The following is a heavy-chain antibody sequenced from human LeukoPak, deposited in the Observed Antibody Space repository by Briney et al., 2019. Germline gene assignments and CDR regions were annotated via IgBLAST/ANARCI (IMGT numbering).Heavy chain of an antibody. V-gene: IGHV1-8*01. Sequence: ASVKVSCKASGYTFTSYDINWVRQATGQGLEWMGWMNPNSGNTGYAQKFQGRVPMTRNTSISTAYMELSSLRSEDTAVYYCARARAIAAPRGGFDPWGQGTLVTVSS. CDR3: ARARAIAAPRGGFDP. D-gene: IGHD6-13*01. CDR1: GYTFTSYD. CDR2: MNPNSGNT. J-gene: IGHJ5*02.